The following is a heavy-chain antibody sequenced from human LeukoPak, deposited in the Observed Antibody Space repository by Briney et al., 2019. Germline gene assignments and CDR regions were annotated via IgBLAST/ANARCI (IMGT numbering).Heavy chain of an antibody. V-gene: IGHV3-21*01. CDR3: AREEGNSEDSWFDP. CDR2: ISSSGSYI. J-gene: IGHJ5*02. CDR1: GFTFSSYS. D-gene: IGHD4-23*01. Sequence: PGGSLRLSCAASGFTFSSYSMNWVRQAPGKGLEWVSSISSSGSYISYPDSVKGRFTISRDNAKNSLYLQMNSLRAEDTAVYYCAREEGNSEDSWFDPWGQGTLVTVSS.